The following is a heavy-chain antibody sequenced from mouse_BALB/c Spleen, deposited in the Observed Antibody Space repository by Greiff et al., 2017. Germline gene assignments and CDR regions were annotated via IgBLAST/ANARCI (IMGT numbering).Heavy chain of an antibody. CDR3: AGYGSSYDAMDY. CDR2: ISSGGSYT. CDR1: GFTFSSYG. Sequence: EVKVVESGGDLVKPGGSLKLSCAASGFTFSSYGMSWVRQTPDKRLEWVATISSGGSYTYYPDSVKGRFTISRDNAKNTLYLQMSSLKSEDTAMYYCAGYGSSYDAMDYWGQGTSVTVSS. D-gene: IGHD1-1*01. V-gene: IGHV5-6*01. J-gene: IGHJ4*01.